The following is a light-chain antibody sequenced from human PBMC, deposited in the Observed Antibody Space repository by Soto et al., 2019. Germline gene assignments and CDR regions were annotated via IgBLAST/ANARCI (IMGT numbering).Light chain of an antibody. CDR1: QSISNY. V-gene: IGKV1-39*01. CDR2: AAS. Sequence: DMEMTQSPSSLSASVGDRVTITCRASQSISNYLNWYQHKPGKVPKLLIYAASSLQSGVPTRFSGSGSGTAFTLTITSLQPEDFATYYCQQSYGTPLTFGGGTKIEIK. CDR3: QQSYGTPLT. J-gene: IGKJ4*01.